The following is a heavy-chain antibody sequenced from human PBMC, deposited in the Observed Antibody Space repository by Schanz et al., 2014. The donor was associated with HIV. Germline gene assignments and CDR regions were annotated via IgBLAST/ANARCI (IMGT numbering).Heavy chain of an antibody. V-gene: IGHV3-23*01. Sequence: DVRLLESGGGSVQPGGSLRLSCAASGFSFSNYGMSWVRRTSGKGLAGVSGISGSGGNTYYADSVKGRFSISRDNSKNTLFLQMNSLRAEDTAVYYCAKVPEEGYFDPWGQGTLVTVSS. D-gene: IGHD5-12*01. J-gene: IGHJ5*02. CDR1: GFSFSNYG. CDR3: AKVPEEGYFDP. CDR2: ISGSGGNT.